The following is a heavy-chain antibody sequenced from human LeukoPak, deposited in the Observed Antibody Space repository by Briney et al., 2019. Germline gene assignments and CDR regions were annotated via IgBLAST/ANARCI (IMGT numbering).Heavy chain of an antibody. D-gene: IGHD6-13*01. J-gene: IGHJ4*02. CDR1: GFTFDDYA. CDR3: AKDSKPSYSSSWNYFDS. V-gene: IGHV3-43D*03. Sequence: GGSLGLSCAVSGFTFDDYAMHWVRQAPGKGLEWVSLINSDGSSTNYADSVKGRFTISRDNSKNSLYLQMNSLRTEDTALYYCAKDSKPSYSSSWNYFDSWGQGTLVTVSS. CDR2: INSDGSST.